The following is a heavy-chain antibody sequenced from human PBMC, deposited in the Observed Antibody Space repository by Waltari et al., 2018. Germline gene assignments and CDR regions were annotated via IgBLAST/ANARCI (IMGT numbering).Heavy chain of an antibody. CDR1: GGTFRSYA. J-gene: IGHJ4*02. CDR2: IIPIFGTA. D-gene: IGHD4-17*01. Sequence: QVQLVQSGAEVKKPGSSVKVSCKASGGTFRSYAINWVRTAPGQGLEWMGGIIPIFGTANYAQKFQGRVTITADESTSTAYMELSSLRSEDTAVYYCARDLNYGRHGVFDYWGQGTLVTVSS. V-gene: IGHV1-69*01. CDR3: ARDLNYGRHGVFDY.